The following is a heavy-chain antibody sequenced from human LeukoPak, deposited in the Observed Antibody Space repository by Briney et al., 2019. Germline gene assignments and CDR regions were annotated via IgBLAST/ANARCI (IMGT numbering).Heavy chain of an antibody. CDR1: GFTVSNKY. CDR2: ISSSGSTI. CDR3: AREGPGGYFDY. V-gene: IGHV3-11*01. J-gene: IGHJ4*02. D-gene: IGHD3-10*01. Sequence: PGGSLRLSCAASGFTVSNKYMTWVRQAPGKGLEWVSNISSSGSTIYYADSVKGRFTMSRDNAKNSLYLQMNSLRAEDTAVYYCAREGPGGYFDYWGQGTLVTVSS.